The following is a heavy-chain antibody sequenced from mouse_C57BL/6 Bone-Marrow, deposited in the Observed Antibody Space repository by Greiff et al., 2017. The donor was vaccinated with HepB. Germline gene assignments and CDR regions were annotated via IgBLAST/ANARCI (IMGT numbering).Heavy chain of an antibody. CDR2: INPGSGGT. J-gene: IGHJ1*03. Sequence: QVQLKESGAELVRPGTSVKVSCKASGYAFTNYLIEWVKQRPGQGLEWIGVINPGSGGTNYNEKFKGKATLTADKSSSTAYMQLSSLTSEDSAVYFCARDPLYGNYRYFDVWGTGTTVTVSS. D-gene: IGHD2-1*01. CDR1: GYAFTNYL. CDR3: ARDPLYGNYRYFDV. V-gene: IGHV1-54*01.